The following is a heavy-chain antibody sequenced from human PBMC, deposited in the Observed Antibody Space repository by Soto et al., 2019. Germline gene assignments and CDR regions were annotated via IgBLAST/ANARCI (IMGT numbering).Heavy chain of an antibody. V-gene: IGHV4-59*01. CDR3: ARLGSTVTPEIFDY. D-gene: IGHD4-17*01. CDR1: GGSISSYY. J-gene: IGHJ4*02. Sequence: PSETLSLTCTVSGGSISSYYWSWIRQPPGKGLEWIGYIYYSGSTNYNPSLKSRVTISVDTSKNQFSLKLSSVTAADTAVYYCARLGSTVTPEIFDYWGQGTLVTVSS. CDR2: IYYSGST.